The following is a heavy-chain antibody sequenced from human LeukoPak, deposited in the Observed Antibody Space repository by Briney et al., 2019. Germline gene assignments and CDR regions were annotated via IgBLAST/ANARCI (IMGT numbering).Heavy chain of an antibody. CDR2: IVVGSGNT. V-gene: IGHV1-58*01. CDR1: GFTFTSSA. Sequence: SVKVSCKASGFTFTSSAVQWVRQARGPRLEWIGWIVVGSGNTNYAQKFQERVTITRDMSTSTAYMELSSLRSEDTAVYYCAARRSSGYPVDYWGQGTLVTVSS. J-gene: IGHJ4*02. CDR3: AARRSSGYPVDY. D-gene: IGHD3-22*01.